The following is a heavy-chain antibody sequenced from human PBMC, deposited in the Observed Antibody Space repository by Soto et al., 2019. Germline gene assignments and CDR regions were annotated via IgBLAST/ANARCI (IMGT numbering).Heavy chain of an antibody. Sequence: ASETLSLTCTVSGGSISSGDYYWSWIRQPPGKGLEWIGYISDGGSTTYNNNPSLKSRVSISVDTSKNQFSLKLSSVTAADTAVYYCARALQLRVAATNFDYWGQGTLVTVSS. CDR1: GGSISSGDYY. V-gene: IGHV4-61*08. CDR3: ARALQLRVAATNFDY. D-gene: IGHD2-15*01. J-gene: IGHJ4*02. CDR2: ISDGGSTTY.